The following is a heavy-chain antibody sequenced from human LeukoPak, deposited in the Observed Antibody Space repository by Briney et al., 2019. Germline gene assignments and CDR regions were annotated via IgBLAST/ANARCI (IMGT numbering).Heavy chain of an antibody. Sequence: PSETLSLTCTVSGGSISSSSYYWSWIRQPAGKGLEWIGRIYTSGSTNYNPSLKSRVTMSVDTSKNQFSLKLSSVTAADTAVYYCAREGMIAAAMKAENKINWFDPWGQGTLVTVSS. CDR1: GGSISSSSYY. CDR3: AREGMIAAAMKAENKINWFDP. CDR2: IYTSGST. D-gene: IGHD6-13*01. V-gene: IGHV4-61*02. J-gene: IGHJ5*02.